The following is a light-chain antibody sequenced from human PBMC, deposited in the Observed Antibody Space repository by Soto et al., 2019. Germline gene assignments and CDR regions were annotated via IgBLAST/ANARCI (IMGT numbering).Light chain of an antibody. J-gene: IGKJ2*01. V-gene: IGKV1-39*01. CDR1: QSISNN. CDR3: QQNNSIPRT. CDR2: AAS. Sequence: DIQMTQSPSSLSASVGDRVTITCRASQSISNNLIWYQQKSGKAPNVLINAASSLTSGVPSRFSGSGSGTDFTLTISSLQPEDFATYYCQQNNSIPRTFGQGTKVDIK.